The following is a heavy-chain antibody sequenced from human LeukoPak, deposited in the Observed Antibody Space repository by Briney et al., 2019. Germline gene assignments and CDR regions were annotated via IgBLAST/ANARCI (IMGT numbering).Heavy chain of an antibody. D-gene: IGHD2-15*01. J-gene: IGHJ5*02. Sequence: GRSLRLSCTASGLTFNIYPMHWVRQAPGKGLEWVGVVWADGSNTYYGDFVKGRFTISRDNSENTLYLQMNSLRIDDTAVYYCARRLPSEGYWLDTWGQGTLVTVSS. CDR2: VWADGSNT. CDR1: GLTFNIYP. CDR3: ARRLPSEGYWLDT. V-gene: IGHV3-33*01.